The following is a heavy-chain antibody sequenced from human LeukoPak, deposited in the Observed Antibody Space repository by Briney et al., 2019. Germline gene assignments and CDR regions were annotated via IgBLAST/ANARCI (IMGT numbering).Heavy chain of an antibody. CDR3: ARQKLPEYFDY. CDR2: IYYSGST. CDR1: GGSISSSSYY. Sequence: PSETLSLTCTVSGGSISSSSYYRGWIRQPPGKGLEWIGSIYYSGSTYYNPSLKSRVTISVDTSKNQFSLKLSSVTAADTAVYYCARQKLPEYFDYWGQGTLVTVSS. D-gene: IGHD1-26*01. V-gene: IGHV4-39*01. J-gene: IGHJ4*02.